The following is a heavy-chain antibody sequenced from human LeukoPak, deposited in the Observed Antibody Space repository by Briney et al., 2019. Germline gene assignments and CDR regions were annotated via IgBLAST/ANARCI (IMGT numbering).Heavy chain of an antibody. CDR2: INAGNGNT. J-gene: IGHJ4*02. CDR1: GYTFTSYA. CDR3: ARPQRRYDSSGYYYPYYFDY. Sequence: ASVKVSCKASGYTFTSYAMHWVRQAPGQRLEWMGWINAGNGNTKYSQEFQGRVTITRDTSASTAYMELSSLRSDDTAVYYCARPQRRYDSSGYYYPYYFDYGGQGTLVTVSS. V-gene: IGHV1-3*01. D-gene: IGHD3-22*01.